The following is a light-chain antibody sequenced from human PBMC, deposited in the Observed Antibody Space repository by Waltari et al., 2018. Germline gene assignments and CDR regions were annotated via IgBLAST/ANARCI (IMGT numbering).Light chain of an antibody. J-gene: IGLJ2*01. CDR2: NVS. CDR1: SSDVGSYNF. Sequence: QSVLTQPASVSGSPGQSITISCTGTSSDVGSYNFVSWYQQPPGKAPKLIIFNVSNRPSGVSNRFAGSKSGNTASLTISGLQAEDEADFYCSSFSSGSTPVVFGGGTMLTVL. CDR3: SSFSSGSTPVV. V-gene: IGLV2-14*03.